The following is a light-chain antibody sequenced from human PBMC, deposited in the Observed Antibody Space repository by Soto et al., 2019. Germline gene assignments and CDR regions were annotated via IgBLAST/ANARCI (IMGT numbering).Light chain of an antibody. CDR1: QSVSSN. CDR3: QQYNNWPPI. J-gene: IGKJ2*01. Sequence: EIVMTQSPATLSVSPGERATLSCRASQSVSSNLPWYQQKPGQAPRLLIYGASTRATGIPARFSGSGSGTEFTLTISSLQSEDFAVYCCQQYNNWPPIFGQGTKLEIK. CDR2: GAS. V-gene: IGKV3-15*01.